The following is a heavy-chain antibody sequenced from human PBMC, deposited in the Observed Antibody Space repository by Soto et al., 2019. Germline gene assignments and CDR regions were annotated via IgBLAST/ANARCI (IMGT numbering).Heavy chain of an antibody. J-gene: IGHJ4*02. V-gene: IGHV4-34*01. CDR2: INHSGST. Sequence: PSETLSLTCAVYGGSFSGYYWSWIRQPPGKGLEWIGEINHSGSTNYNPSLKSRVTISVDTSKNQFSPKLSSVTAADTAVYYCARGYVLEPYDYWGQGTLVTVSS. D-gene: IGHD1-1*01. CDR1: GGSFSGYY. CDR3: ARGYVLEPYDY.